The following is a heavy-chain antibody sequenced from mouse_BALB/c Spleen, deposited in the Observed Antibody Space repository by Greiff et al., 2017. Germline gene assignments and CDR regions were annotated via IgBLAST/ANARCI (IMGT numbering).Heavy chain of an antibody. Sequence: VQLKESGGGLVQPGGSLKLSCAASGFTFSSYTMSWVRQTPEKRLEWVAYISNGGGSTYYPDTVKGRFTISRDNAKNTLYLQMSSLKSEDTAMYYCARLGYYYGSSYVWFAYWGQGTLVTVSA. CDR2: ISNGGGST. D-gene: IGHD1-1*01. V-gene: IGHV5-12-2*01. CDR1: GFTFSSYT. J-gene: IGHJ3*01. CDR3: ARLGYYYGSSYVWFAY.